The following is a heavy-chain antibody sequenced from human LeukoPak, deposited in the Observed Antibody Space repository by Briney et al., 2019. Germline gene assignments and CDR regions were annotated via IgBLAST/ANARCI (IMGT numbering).Heavy chain of an antibody. CDR1: GGTFSSYA. CDR2: IIPILGIA. CDR3: ASASRYCSSTSCYVGGKDY. D-gene: IGHD2-2*01. Sequence: GASVKVSCKASGGTFSSYAISWVRQAPGQGLEWMGRIIPILGIANYAQKFQGRVTITADKSTSTACMELSSLRSEDTAVYYCASASRYCSSTSCYVGGKDYWGQGTLVTVSS. V-gene: IGHV1-69*04. J-gene: IGHJ4*02.